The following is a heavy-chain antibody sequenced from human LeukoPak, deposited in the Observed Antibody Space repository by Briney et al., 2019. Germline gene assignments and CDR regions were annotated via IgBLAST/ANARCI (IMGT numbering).Heavy chain of an antibody. CDR2: ISWNSGSI. D-gene: IGHD3-22*01. J-gene: IGHJ4*02. CDR3: AKKTHRWDSSGYYGGFDY. CDR1: GFTFDDYA. Sequence: GGSLRLSCAASGFTFDDYAMHWVRQAPGKGLEWVSGISWNSGSIGYADSVKGRFTISRDNAKNSLYLQMNSLRAEDTALYYCAKKTHRWDSSGYYGGFDYWGQGTLVTVSS. V-gene: IGHV3-9*01.